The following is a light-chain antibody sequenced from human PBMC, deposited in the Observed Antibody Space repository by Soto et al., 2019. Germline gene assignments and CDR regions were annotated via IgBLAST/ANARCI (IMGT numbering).Light chain of an antibody. Sequence: EIVLTQSPATLSLSPGERATLSCRASLTVTNNYLAWYQQKAGQAPRLVSYDASTRDTGIPDRVSASGSGTDVTLTISRLETEDFAVYFCQQYASAPLTFGQGTKVDIK. CDR1: LTVTNNY. V-gene: IGKV3-20*01. J-gene: IGKJ1*01. CDR3: QQYASAPLT. CDR2: DAS.